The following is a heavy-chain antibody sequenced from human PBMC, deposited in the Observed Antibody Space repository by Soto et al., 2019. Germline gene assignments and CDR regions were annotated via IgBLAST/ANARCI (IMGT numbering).Heavy chain of an antibody. CDR1: GFTFDTHW. J-gene: IGHJ4*02. D-gene: IGHD1-26*01. CDR3: ARGGAMGVDY. Sequence: GGSLRLSCTASGFTFDTHWMHWVRQAPGKGLVWVSRIYFDGITTNYADSVKGRLTVSRDNAKNTVYLHVNTLRDEDTAVYYCARGGAMGVDYWGQGTLVTVSS. V-gene: IGHV3-74*01. CDR2: IYFDGITT.